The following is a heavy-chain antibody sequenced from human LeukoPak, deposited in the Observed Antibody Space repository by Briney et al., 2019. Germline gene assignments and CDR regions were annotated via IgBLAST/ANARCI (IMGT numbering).Heavy chain of an antibody. D-gene: IGHD6-19*01. CDR3: ARDAGSGWYYFDS. CDR2: LYPSGRT. J-gene: IGHJ4*02. CDR1: GGSISLSS. V-gene: IGHV4-4*07. Sequence: SETLSLTCTVSGGSISLSSWSWLRQPAGKGLEWVGRLYPSGRTENNPSLKSRVSISLDAPKSQFSPRLTSVTAADTAVYFCARDAGSGWYYFDSWGQGTRVTVSS.